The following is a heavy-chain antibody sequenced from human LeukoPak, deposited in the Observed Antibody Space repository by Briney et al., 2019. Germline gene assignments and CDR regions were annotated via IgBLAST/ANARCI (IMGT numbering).Heavy chain of an antibody. D-gene: IGHD1-14*01. Sequence: GGSLRLSCAASGFTFSSYSMNWVRQAPGKGLEWVSCISSSSTYIYYSDSVRGRFAISRDNAKNSLYLQMNSLRAEDTAVYYCVRENHGSFDYWGQGSLVTVSS. CDR2: ISSSSTYI. J-gene: IGHJ4*02. CDR1: GFTFSSYS. CDR3: VRENHGSFDY. V-gene: IGHV3-21*01.